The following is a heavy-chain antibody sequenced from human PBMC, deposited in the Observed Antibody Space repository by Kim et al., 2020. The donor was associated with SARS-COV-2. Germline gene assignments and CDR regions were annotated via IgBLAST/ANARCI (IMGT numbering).Heavy chain of an antibody. J-gene: IGHJ4*02. V-gene: IGHV3-74*01. CDR3: ARGDYYSY. CDR2: INRNGSIT. D-gene: IGHD3-22*01. Sequence: VRQARGKGLVWVSRINRNGSITPYGDSVKGRFTVSRDNAQNTLYLQMDSLRAEDTAVYYCARGDYYSYWGQGTLVTVSS.